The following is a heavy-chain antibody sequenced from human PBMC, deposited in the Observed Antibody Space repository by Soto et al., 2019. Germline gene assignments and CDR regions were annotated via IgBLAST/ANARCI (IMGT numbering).Heavy chain of an antibody. Sequence: GSLRLSCAASGFTFSSYSMNWVRQAPGKGLEWVSYISSSSSTIYYADSVKGRFTISRDNAKNSLYLQMNSLRDEDTAVYYCARDKRDNYYYYGMDVWGQGTTVTVSS. J-gene: IGHJ6*02. CDR3: ARDKRDNYYYYGMDV. CDR1: GFTFSSYS. V-gene: IGHV3-48*02. CDR2: ISSSSSTI.